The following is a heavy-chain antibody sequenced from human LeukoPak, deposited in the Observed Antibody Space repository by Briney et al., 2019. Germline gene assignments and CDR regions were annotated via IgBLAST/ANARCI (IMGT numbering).Heavy chain of an antibody. V-gene: IGHV3-30*02. CDR2: IRYDGGNK. CDR1: GFTFSSYG. CDR3: AKDHQLWLPY. Sequence: PGGSLRLSCAASGFTFSSYGMHWVRQAPGKGLEWVAFIRYDGGNKYYADSVKGRFTISRDNSKNTLYLQMNSLRAEDTAVYYCAKDHQLWLPYWGQGTLVTVSS. J-gene: IGHJ4*02. D-gene: IGHD5-18*01.